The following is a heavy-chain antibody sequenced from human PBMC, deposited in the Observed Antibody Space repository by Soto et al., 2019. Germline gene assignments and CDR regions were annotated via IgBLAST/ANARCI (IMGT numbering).Heavy chain of an antibody. J-gene: IGHJ4*02. CDR3: AKSDIAAADIDY. CDR1: GLTFSGYG. V-gene: IGHV3-30*18. CDR2: ISYDGSNK. Sequence: MLSCAASGLTFSGYGIHLVRQAPCKGLEWVAVISYDGSNKYYADSVKGRFTICRDNSKNTLYLQMNSLRAEAPAVYYCAKSDIAAADIDYSGQGTLVTVYS. D-gene: IGHD5-12*01.